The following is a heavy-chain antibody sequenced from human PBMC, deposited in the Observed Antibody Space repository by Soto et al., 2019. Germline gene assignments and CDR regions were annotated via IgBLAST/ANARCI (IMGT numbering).Heavy chain of an antibody. CDR3: AAGGSYRLDF. J-gene: IGHJ4*02. CDR1: GFTFNSYA. D-gene: IGHD3-16*01. V-gene: IGHV3-23*01. CDR2: ISGSGGST. Sequence: GGSLRLSCAASGFTFNSYAMSWVRQSPGKGLEWVSAISGSGGSTFHADSVKGRFTISRDNSKSTLYLQMNSLRADDTAVYYCAAGGSYRLDFWGQGPLVTVSS.